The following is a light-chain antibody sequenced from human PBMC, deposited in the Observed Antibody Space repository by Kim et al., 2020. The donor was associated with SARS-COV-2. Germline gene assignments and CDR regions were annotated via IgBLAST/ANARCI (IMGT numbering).Light chain of an antibody. CDR1: KLGDKY. CDR3: QAWDSRTHWV. CDR2: QDS. V-gene: IGLV3-1*01. Sequence: SYELTQPPSVSVSPGQTASITCSGDKLGDKYACWYQQKPGQSPVLVIYQDSKRPSGIPERFSGSNSGNTATLTISGTQAMDEADYHCQAWDSRTHWVFGGGTKLTVL. J-gene: IGLJ3*02.